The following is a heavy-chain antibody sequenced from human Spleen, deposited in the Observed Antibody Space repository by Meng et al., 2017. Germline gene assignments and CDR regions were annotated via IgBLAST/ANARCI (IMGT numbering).Heavy chain of an antibody. J-gene: IGHJ4*02. CDR1: GFSFTDAW. V-gene: IGHV3-15*01. Sequence: GESLKISCVASGFSFTDAWMSWVRQAPGRGLEWVGRIKSKSTGGTIDYAAPVKGRFTISRDDSKNMLFLQMNSLKTEDTGVYYCVTDIYNWGQGTLVTVSS. CDR3: VTDIYN. D-gene: IGHD1-14*01. CDR2: IKSKSTGGTI.